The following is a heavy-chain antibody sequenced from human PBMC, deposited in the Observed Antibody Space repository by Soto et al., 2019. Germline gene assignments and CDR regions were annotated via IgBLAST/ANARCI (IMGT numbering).Heavy chain of an antibody. V-gene: IGHV4-31*03. Sequence: PSETLSLTCTVSGGSISSGGYYWSWIRQHPGKGLEWIGYIYYSGSTYYNPSLKSRVTISVDTSKSQFSLKLSSVTAADTAVYYCARDATLARSSSIRYYYGMDVWGQGTTVTVSS. D-gene: IGHD6-6*01. CDR1: GGSISSGGYY. CDR3: ARDATLARSSSIRYYYGMDV. CDR2: IYYSGST. J-gene: IGHJ6*02.